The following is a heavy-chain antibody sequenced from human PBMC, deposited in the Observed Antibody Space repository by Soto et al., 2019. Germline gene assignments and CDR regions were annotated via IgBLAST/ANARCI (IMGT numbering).Heavy chain of an antibody. CDR2: FDPEDGET. Sequence: ASVKVSCKVSGYTLTELSMHWVRQAPGKGLEWMGGFDPEDGETIYAQKFQGRVTMTEDTSTDTAYMELSSLRSEDTAVYYCATRGYSYGYSDIPYWGQGTLVTVSS. J-gene: IGHJ4*02. CDR1: GYTLTELS. CDR3: ATRGYSYGYSDIPY. V-gene: IGHV1-24*01. D-gene: IGHD5-18*01.